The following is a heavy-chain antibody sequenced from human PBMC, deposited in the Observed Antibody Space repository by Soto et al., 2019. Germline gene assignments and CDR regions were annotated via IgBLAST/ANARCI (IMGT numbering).Heavy chain of an antibody. CDR1: GDSVSSYY. V-gene: IGHV4-59*02. CDR2: ISYSGSI. CDR3: ASADSTPYYFDY. J-gene: IGHJ4*02. Sequence: QVQLQESGPGLVKPSETLSLTCIVSGDSVSSYYWSWIRQPPGKGLDWIGYISYSGSIKYNPALESRVTMSVDTSKHDLSLKLTSVTAADTAVYYCASADSTPYYFDYWGQRTLVTVSS. D-gene: IGHD2-2*01.